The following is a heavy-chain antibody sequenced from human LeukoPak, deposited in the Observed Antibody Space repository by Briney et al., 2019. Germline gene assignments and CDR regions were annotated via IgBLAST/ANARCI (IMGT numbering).Heavy chain of an antibody. V-gene: IGHV3-30-3*01. D-gene: IGHD2/OR15-2a*01. CDR1: GFTFSSYW. CDR3: ARSIDVTYYYYGMDV. CDR2: ISYDGSNK. Sequence: GGSLRLSCAASGFTFSSYWMHWVRQAPGKGLEWVAVISYDGSNKYYADSVKGRFTISRDNSKNTLYLQMNSLRAEDTAVYYCARSIDVTYYYYGMDVWGQGTTVTVSS. J-gene: IGHJ6*02.